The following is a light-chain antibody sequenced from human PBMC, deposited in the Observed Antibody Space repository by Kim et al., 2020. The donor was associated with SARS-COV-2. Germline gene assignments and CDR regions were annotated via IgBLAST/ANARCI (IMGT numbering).Light chain of an antibody. CDR3: KKYNGAPWT. V-gene: IGKV1-27*01. CDR1: QGISSN. J-gene: IGKJ1*01. CDR2: DAS. Sequence: ASVGDRVTITCRASQGISSNVAWYQQKPGDVPKLLIYDASALLSGVPSRFSGSGSGTDFTLTISSLQPEDVATYYCKKYNGAPWTFGQGTKVEIK.